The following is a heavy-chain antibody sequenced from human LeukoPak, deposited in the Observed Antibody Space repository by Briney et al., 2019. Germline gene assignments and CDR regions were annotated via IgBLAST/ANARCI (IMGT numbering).Heavy chain of an antibody. CDR1: GFTFSGNW. CDR3: AKLLGTATTYDS. V-gene: IGHV3-7*01. Sequence: GGSLRLSCEASGFTFSGNWMSWVRQAPGKGLEWVASINPDGSQKLYVDSVKGRFTISRDNTKGSLYLQMNSLGAEDTAMYYCAKLLGTATTYDSWGQGTRVTVSS. J-gene: IGHJ4*02. D-gene: IGHD5-24*01. CDR2: INPDGSQK.